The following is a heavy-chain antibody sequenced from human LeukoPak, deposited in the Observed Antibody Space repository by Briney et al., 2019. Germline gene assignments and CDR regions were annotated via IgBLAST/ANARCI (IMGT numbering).Heavy chain of an antibody. CDR3: ARDMAYYDILTGQMDY. V-gene: IGHV1-2*06. Sequence: PSVKVSCKASGYTFTGYYMHWVRQAPGQGLEWRGRINPNSGGTNYAQKFQGRVTMTRDTSISTAYMELSRLRSDDTAVYYCARDMAYYDILTGQMDYWGQGTLVTVSS. CDR1: GYTFTGYY. J-gene: IGHJ4*02. CDR2: INPNSGGT. D-gene: IGHD3-9*01.